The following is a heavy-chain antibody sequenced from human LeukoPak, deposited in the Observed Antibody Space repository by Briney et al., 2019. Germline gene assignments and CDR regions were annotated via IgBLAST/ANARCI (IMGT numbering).Heavy chain of an antibody. CDR1: GGSISSYY. V-gene: IGHV4-59*01. D-gene: IGHD4-17*01. J-gene: IGHJ4*02. CDR2: IYYSGST. CDR3: ARSDGDLSFDY. Sequence: SETLSLTCTVSGGSISSYYWRWIRQPPGEGLEWIGYIYYSGSTNYNPSLKSRVTISVDTSKNQFSLKLSSVTAAATAVYYCARSDGDLSFDYWGQGTLVTVSS.